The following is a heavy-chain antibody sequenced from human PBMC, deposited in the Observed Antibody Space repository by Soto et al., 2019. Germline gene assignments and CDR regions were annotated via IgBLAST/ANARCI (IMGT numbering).Heavy chain of an antibody. J-gene: IGHJ4*02. CDR3: AREGSYSAYNFAHGIQLWSFDF. D-gene: IGHD5-12*01. CDR2: IFSSGST. V-gene: IGHV4-4*07. Sequence: SETLSLTCAVYGGSINTFYWSWVRQPAGKGLEWIGRIFSSGSTSFNPSLESRVAMSVDTSKNHFSLNLSSVTAADMAVYYCAREGSYSAYNFAHGIQLWSFDFWGQGALVTVSS. CDR1: GGSINTFY.